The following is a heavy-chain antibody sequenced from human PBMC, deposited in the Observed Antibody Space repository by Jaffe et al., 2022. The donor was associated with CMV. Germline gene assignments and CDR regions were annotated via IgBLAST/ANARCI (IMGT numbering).Heavy chain of an antibody. CDR1: GFTFSSYA. CDR3: AKVVVVPAARAGWFDP. Sequence: EVQLVESGGGLVQPGGSLRLSCAASGFTFSSYAMSWVRQAPGKGLEWVSAISGSGGSTYYADSVKGRFTISRDNSKNTLYLQMNSLRAEDTAVYYCAKVVVVPAARAGWFDPWGQGTLVTVSS. CDR2: ISGSGGST. J-gene: IGHJ5*02. V-gene: IGHV3-23*04. D-gene: IGHD2-2*01.